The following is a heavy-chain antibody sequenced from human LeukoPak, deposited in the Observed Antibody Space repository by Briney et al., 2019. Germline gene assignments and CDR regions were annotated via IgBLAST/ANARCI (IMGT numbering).Heavy chain of an antibody. CDR1: GFTFSSYW. J-gene: IGHJ4*02. Sequence: GGSLRLSCAASGFTFSSYWMHWVRQAPRKGLVWVSRISSDGSSTTYADSVKGRFTISRDNAKNTLYLQMNSLRAEDTAVYYCARGYSGSYRVDYWGQGTLVTVSS. V-gene: IGHV3-74*01. D-gene: IGHD1-26*01. CDR2: ISSDGSST. CDR3: ARGYSGSYRVDY.